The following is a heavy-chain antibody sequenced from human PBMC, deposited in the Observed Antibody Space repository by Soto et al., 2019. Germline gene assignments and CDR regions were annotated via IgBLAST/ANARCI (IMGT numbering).Heavy chain of an antibody. J-gene: IGHJ5*02. CDR2: IDGTSTFS. Sequence: GGSLRLSCVASGLTFSNNDMTWVRQAPGKGLEWVSTIDGTSTFSNYADSVEGRFTISRDNSRNTVYLQMNSLRADDTAVYYCAKNSGWSTAWGQGTLVTVFS. CDR3: AKNSGWSTA. CDR1: GLTFSNND. D-gene: IGHD6-19*01. V-gene: IGHV3-23*05.